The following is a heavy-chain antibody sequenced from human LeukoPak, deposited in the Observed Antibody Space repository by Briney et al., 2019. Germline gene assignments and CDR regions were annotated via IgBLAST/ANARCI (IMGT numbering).Heavy chain of an antibody. CDR3: ARDYCGGDCYSDYFDY. Sequence: GRSLRLSCAASGFTFRSYGMHWVRQAPGKGLEWVAVIWYDGSNKYYADSVKGRFTISRDNSKNTLYLQMNSLRAEDTAVYYCARDYCGGDCYSDYFDYWGQGTLVTVSS. CDR2: IWYDGSNK. J-gene: IGHJ4*02. D-gene: IGHD2-21*02. CDR1: GFTFRSYG. V-gene: IGHV3-33*01.